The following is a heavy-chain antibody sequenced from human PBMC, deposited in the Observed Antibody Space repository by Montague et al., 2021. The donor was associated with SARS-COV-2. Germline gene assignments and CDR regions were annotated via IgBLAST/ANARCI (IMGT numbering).Heavy chain of an antibody. CDR2: IYAGGGT. CDR1: GLTVNANF. D-gene: IGHD4-17*01. Sequence: SLRLSCAASGLTVNANFMTRVRQAPGKGLEWVSVIYAGGGTDYADSVKGRFTVSRDNSKNTLYLQMNSLRVDDTALYYCASGLGYGDYGDYWGQGTLVTVSS. V-gene: IGHV3-53*01. CDR3: ASGLGYGDYGDY. J-gene: IGHJ4*02.